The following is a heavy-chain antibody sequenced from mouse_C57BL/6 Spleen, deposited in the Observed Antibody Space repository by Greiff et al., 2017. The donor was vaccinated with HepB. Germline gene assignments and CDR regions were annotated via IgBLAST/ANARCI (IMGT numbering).Heavy chain of an antibody. CDR1: GFTFTDYY. CDR2: IRNKANGYTT. J-gene: IGHJ1*03. CDR3: ARSSSPYWYFDV. D-gene: IGHD1-1*01. Sequence: DVKLVESGGGLVQPGGSLSLSCAASGFTFTDYYMSWARQPPGKALEWLGFIRNKANGYTTEYSASVKGRFTISRDNSQSILYLQMNALRAEDSATYYCARSSSPYWYFDVWGTGTTVTVSS. V-gene: IGHV7-3*01.